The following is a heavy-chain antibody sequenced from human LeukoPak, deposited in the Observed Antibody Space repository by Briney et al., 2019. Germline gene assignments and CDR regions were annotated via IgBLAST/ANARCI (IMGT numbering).Heavy chain of an antibody. V-gene: IGHV1-18*01. D-gene: IGHD6-13*01. CDR3: ARDFGLAATEAGY. Sequence: SENVSCKASGYVFANYGITWGRQAPGRGLEWMGWISFGSDVSIYAKNFQGRLTLTTDTSTTTDSLELRSLRSDDTAVYFCARDFGLAATEAGYWGQGTLVTVSS. CDR1: GYVFANYG. J-gene: IGHJ4*02. CDR2: ISFGSDVS.